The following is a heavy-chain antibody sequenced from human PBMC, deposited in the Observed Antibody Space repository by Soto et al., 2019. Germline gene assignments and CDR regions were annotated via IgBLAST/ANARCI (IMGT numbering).Heavy chain of an antibody. D-gene: IGHD1-1*01. CDR1: GFTVSSNY. V-gene: IGHV3-53*01. CDR3: ARENYNSQIYYYYGMDV. Sequence: EVQLVESGGGLIQPGGSLRLSCAASGFTVSSNYMSWVRQAPGKGLEWVSILYSGGTTYYADSVKGRFTISRDNSKNTLYLQMNSLRAEDTAVYYCARENYNSQIYYYYGMDVWGQGTTVTVSS. J-gene: IGHJ6*02. CDR2: LYSGGTT.